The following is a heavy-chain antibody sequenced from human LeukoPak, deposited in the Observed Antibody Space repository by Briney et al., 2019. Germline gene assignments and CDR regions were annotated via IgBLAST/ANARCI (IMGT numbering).Heavy chain of an antibody. V-gene: IGHV4-59*01. D-gene: IGHD2-8*02. Sequence: SETLSLTCTVSGGSISSYYWSWIRQPPGKGLEWIGYIFYSGSTNYNPSLKSRVTISVDTSKNQFSLKLSSVTAADTAVYYCARAGGVVFDAFDIWGQGTMVTVSS. CDR1: GGSISSYY. CDR3: ARAGGVVFDAFDI. J-gene: IGHJ3*02. CDR2: IFYSGST.